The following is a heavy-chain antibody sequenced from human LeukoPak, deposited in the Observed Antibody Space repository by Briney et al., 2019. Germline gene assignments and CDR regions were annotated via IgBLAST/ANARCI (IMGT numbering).Heavy chain of an antibody. CDR3: ARGVGYSSSWNAYNWFDP. CDR1: GGSISSSTFY. Sequence: PSETLSLTCTVSGGSISSSTFYWGWIRQPPGKGLEWVGSFYYSGSTYYNPSLKSRVTISVDTSKTQFSLKLSSVTAADTAVYYCARGVGYSSSWNAYNWFDPWGQGTLVTVSS. CDR2: FYYSGST. J-gene: IGHJ5*02. D-gene: IGHD6-13*01. V-gene: IGHV4-39*07.